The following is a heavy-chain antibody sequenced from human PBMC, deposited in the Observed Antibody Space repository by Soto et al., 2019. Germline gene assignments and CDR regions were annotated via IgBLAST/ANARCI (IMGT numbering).Heavy chain of an antibody. V-gene: IGHV3-43*02. CDR1: GFTFDDYA. CDR3: AAGEQEDI. D-gene: IGHD3-16*01. Sequence: GGSLRLSCAASGFTFDDYAMHWVRQAPGKGLEWVSLISGDGGSTYYADSVKGRFTISRDNSKNSLYLQMNSLRTEDSALYYWAAGEQEDIWGQGTMVTVSS. J-gene: IGHJ3*02. CDR2: ISGDGGST.